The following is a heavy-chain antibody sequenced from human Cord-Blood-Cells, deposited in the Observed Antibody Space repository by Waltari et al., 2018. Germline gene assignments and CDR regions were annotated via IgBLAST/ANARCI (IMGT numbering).Heavy chain of an antibody. CDR1: GGSFSGYY. CDR3: VIVVPAGYFDY. Sequence: QVQLQQWGAGLLKPSETLSLTCAVYGGSFSGYYWSWLRQPPGKGLEWFGEINHSGSTNYSPSLKSRVTISVDTTKNQFSLKLSSVTAADTAVYYCVIVVPAGYFDYWGQGTLVTVSS. D-gene: IGHD2-2*01. V-gene: IGHV4-34*01. J-gene: IGHJ4*02. CDR2: INHSGST.